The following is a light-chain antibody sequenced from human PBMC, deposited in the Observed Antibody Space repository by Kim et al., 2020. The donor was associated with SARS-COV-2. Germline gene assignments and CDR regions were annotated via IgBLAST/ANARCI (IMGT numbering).Light chain of an antibody. J-gene: IGKJ2*01. CDR1: QGINNF. Sequence: QLTQSPSSLSASVGDRVTITCRASQGINNFLTWYQQRPGKAPKLLIYSASTLHSGVPSRFSGSGSGTDFTLTISSLQPEDFATYYCHQLNTYPFTFGQGTKREI. CDR2: SAS. CDR3: HQLNTYPFT. V-gene: IGKV1-9*01.